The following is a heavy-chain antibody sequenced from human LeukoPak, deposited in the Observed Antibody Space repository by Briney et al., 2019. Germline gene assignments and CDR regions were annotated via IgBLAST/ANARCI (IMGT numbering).Heavy chain of an antibody. Sequence: SCKASGGTFSSYSMNWVRQAPGKGLEWVSSISSSSSYIYYADSVKGRFTISRDNAKNSLYLQMNSLRAEDTAVYYCARGSNSNSDYWGQGTLVTVSS. V-gene: IGHV3-21*01. D-gene: IGHD4-11*01. J-gene: IGHJ4*02. CDR2: ISSSSSYI. CDR1: GGTFSSYS. CDR3: ARGSNSNSDY.